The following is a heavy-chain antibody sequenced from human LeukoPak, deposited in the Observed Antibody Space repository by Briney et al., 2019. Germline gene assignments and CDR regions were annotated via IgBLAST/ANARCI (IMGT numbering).Heavy chain of an antibody. D-gene: IGHD2-2*01. J-gene: IGHJ4*02. CDR3: ASVVVPAAILPYFGY. CDR2: IILIFGTA. CDR1: GGTFSSYA. V-gene: IGHV1-69*13. Sequence: GASVKVSCKASGGTFSSYAISWVRQAPGQGLEWMGGIILIFGTANYAQKFQGRVTITADESTSTAYMELSSLRSEDTAVYYCASVVVPAAILPYFGYWGQGTLVTVSS.